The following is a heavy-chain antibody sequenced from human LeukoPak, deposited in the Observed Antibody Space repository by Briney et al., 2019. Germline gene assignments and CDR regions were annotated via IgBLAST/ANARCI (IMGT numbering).Heavy chain of an antibody. V-gene: IGHV5-51*01. CDR1: GYSFTSYW. CDR2: IYPGDSDT. D-gene: IGHD3-3*01. Sequence: GESLKIPCKGSGYSFTSYWIGWVRQMPGKGLEWMGIIYPGDSDTRHSPSFQGQVTISADKSISTAYLQWSSLKASDTAMYYCARHGTIFGAGTSDAFDIWGQGTMVTVSS. J-gene: IGHJ3*02. CDR3: ARHGTIFGAGTSDAFDI.